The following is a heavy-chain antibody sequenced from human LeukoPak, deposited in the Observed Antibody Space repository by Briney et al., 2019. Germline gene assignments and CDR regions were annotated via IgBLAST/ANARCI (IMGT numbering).Heavy chain of an antibody. D-gene: IGHD6-19*01. CDR2: MSWNKGSI. V-gene: IGHV3-9*01. Sequence: SLRLPCAATGFTFDDYAMHWVRQAPGKGLEWVSGMSWNKGSIGYADSVKGRFTISRDNAKNSLFLQVHSLRAEDTDFSHCAKDIRSSGWYGFDIWGQGTMVTVSS. CDR1: GFTFDDYA. CDR3: AKDIRSSGWYGFDI. J-gene: IGHJ3*02.